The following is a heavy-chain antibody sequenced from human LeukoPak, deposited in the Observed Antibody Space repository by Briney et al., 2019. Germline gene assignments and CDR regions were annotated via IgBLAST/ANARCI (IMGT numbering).Heavy chain of an antibody. CDR2: TKSKNVGGTT. CDR3: TSHAAFDP. Sequence: GGSLRLSCAASGFTFNNAWMNWVRQAPGKGLEWVGRTKSKNVGGTTDYAAPVKGRFTISRDDSKNTVYLQMNSLKIEDTAVYYCTSHAAFDPWGQGTLVTVSS. J-gene: IGHJ5*02. CDR1: GFTFNNAW. V-gene: IGHV3-15*01.